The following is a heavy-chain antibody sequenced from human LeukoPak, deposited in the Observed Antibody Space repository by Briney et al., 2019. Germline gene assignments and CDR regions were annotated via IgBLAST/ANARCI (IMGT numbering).Heavy chain of an antibody. CDR1: GGSISSGGYY. V-gene: IGHV4-31*03. CDR2: IYYSGST. J-gene: IGHJ6*02. CDR3: ARDRAKPYYYYGMDV. Sequence: SSETLSLTCTVSGGSISSGGYYWSWIRQHPGKGLEWIGYIYYSGSTYYNPSLKSRVTISVDTSKNQFSLKLSSVTAADTAVYYCARDRAKPYYYYGMDVWGQGTTVTVSS.